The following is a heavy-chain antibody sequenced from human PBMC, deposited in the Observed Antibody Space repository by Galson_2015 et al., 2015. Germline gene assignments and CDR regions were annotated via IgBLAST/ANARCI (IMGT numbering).Heavy chain of an antibody. CDR1: GFTFSSYG. CDR3: ARDPRIIPLPDDLWSGFYLGGGLDV. J-gene: IGHJ6*02. Sequence: SLRLSCAASGFTFSSYGMHWVRQAPGKGLEWVAVVWYDESNKFYADSVKGRFSISRDNFKNTLYLQMNSLRDEDTAVYYCARDPRIIPLPDDLWSGFYLGGGLDVWGQGTTVTVSS. CDR2: VWYDESNK. D-gene: IGHD3-3*01. V-gene: IGHV3-33*01.